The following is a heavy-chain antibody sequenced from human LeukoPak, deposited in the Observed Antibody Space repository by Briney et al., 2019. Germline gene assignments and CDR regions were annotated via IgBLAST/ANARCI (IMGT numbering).Heavy chain of an antibody. Sequence: ASVKVSCKASGYTFTGYYMHWVRQAPGQGPEWMGRINPNSGGTNYAQKFQGRVTMTRDTSISTAYMELSRLRSDDTALYYCARAPGRADYYGMDVWGQGTTVTVSS. CDR3: ARAPGRADYYGMDV. CDR2: INPNSGGT. CDR1: GYTFTGYY. V-gene: IGHV1-2*06. J-gene: IGHJ6*02.